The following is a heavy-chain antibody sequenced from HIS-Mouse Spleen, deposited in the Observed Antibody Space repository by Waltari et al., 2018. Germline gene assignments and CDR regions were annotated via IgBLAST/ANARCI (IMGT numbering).Heavy chain of an antibody. J-gene: IGHJ2*01. CDR3: AREIPYSSSWYDWYFDL. CDR2: IYYSGGT. CDR1: GGSISSSSYY. Sequence: QLQLQESGPGLVKPSETLSLTCTVSGGSISSSSYYWGWIRPPPGKGLGWIGSIYYSGGTYYHPSLKSRVTISVDTSKNQFSLKLSSVTAADTAVYYCAREIPYSSSWYDWYFDLWGRGTLVTVSS. V-gene: IGHV4-39*07. D-gene: IGHD6-13*01.